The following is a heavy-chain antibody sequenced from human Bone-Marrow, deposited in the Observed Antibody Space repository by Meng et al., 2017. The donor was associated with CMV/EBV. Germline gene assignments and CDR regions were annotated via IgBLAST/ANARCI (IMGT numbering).Heavy chain of an antibody. J-gene: IGHJ3*02. Sequence: TFGSQHLSRVRPAPGKVLKFVSIITTDGPSTYHASSVKSRFTISRNNYMNMLYLQMNSLRAEDTAVYYCAKGPWTDPQAFDIWGQGTMVTVSS. CDR3: AKGPWTDPQAFDI. CDR2: ITTDGPST. CDR1: TFGSQH. V-gene: IGHV3-23*01. D-gene: IGHD1-1*01.